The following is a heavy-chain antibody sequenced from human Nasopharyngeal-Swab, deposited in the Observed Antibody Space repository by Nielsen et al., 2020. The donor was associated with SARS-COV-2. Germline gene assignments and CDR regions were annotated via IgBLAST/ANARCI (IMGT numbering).Heavy chain of an antibody. CDR3: ARETPGDQFYGMDV. CDR1: GFTFSDYY. J-gene: IGHJ6*02. CDR2: ISSSSSYT. Sequence: GESLKISCAASGFTFSDYYMSWIRQAPGKGLEWVSYISSSSSYTNYADSVKGRFTISRDNAKNSLYLQMNSLRAEDTAVYYCARETPGDQFYGMDVWGQGTTVTVSS. D-gene: IGHD7-27*01. V-gene: IGHV3-11*06.